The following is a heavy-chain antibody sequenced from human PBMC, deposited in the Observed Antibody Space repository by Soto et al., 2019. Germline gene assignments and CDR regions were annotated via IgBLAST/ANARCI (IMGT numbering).Heavy chain of an antibody. CDR2: ISAYNGNT. J-gene: IGHJ5*02. Sequence: ASVKVSCKASGYTFTSYGISWVRQAPGQGLEWMGWISAYNGNTNYAQKLQGRVTMTTDTSTSTAYMELRSLRSDDTAVYYCASTHSVAGPPDPWGQGTLVTVSS. V-gene: IGHV1-18*01. D-gene: IGHD6-19*01. CDR3: ASTHSVAGPPDP. CDR1: GYTFTSYG.